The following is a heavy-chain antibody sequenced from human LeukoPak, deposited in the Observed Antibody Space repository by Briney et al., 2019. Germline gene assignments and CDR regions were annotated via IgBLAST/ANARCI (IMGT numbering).Heavy chain of an antibody. J-gene: IGHJ3*02. CDR2: ISTSGST. Sequence: SETLSLTCTVSGGSISNGDFYWHWIRRPAGKGLEWIGRISTSGSTNYNPSLKSRVTISVDTSKNQFSLGLTSVTAADTAVYYCARGDPDISFGVVGDAFDIWGQGTMVTVSS. CDR1: GGSISNGDFY. CDR3: ARGDPDISFGVVGDAFDI. D-gene: IGHD3-3*01. V-gene: IGHV4-61*02.